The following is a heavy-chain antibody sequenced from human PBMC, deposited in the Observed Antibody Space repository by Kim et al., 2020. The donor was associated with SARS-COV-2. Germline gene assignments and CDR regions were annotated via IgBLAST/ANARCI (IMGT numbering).Heavy chain of an antibody. J-gene: IGHJ3*02. CDR1: GYTFTSYA. Sequence: ASVKVSCKASGYTFTSYAMNWVRQAPGQGLEWMGWINTNTGNPTYAQGFTGRFVFSLDTSVSTAYLQISSLKAEDTAVYYCAREGVRYCSGGSCPDAFDIWGQGTMVTVSS. D-gene: IGHD2-15*01. CDR2: INTNTGNP. V-gene: IGHV7-4-1*02. CDR3: AREGVRYCSGGSCPDAFDI.